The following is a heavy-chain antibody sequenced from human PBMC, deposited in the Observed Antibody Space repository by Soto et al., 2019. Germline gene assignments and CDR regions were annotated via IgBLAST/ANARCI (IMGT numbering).Heavy chain of an antibody. CDR2: VWYDGGNK. D-gene: IGHD5-12*01. Sequence: QVQLVESGGGVVQPGRPLRLSCAASGFTFSSYGMHWVRQAPGKGLEWVALVWYDGGNKYYADSVKGRFTISRDNSKNTLYRRMNSLRDVDTAVCYFVKAAGFSGNDSSYFYDMDICNIGTRVMVSS. CDR3: VKAAGFSGNDSSYFYDMDI. CDR1: GFTFSSYG. V-gene: IGHV3-33*06. J-gene: IGHJ6*04.